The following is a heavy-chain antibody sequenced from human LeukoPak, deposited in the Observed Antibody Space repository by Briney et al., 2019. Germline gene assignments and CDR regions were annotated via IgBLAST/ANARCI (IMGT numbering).Heavy chain of an antibody. CDR1: GFTFSSYW. Sequence: GGSLRLSCAASGFTFSSYWMSWVRQAPGKGLEGVAVIWYDGSNKYYADSVKGRFTISRDNSKNTLYLQMNSLRAEDTAVYYCARRVYCSGSTCYTGPDALDIWGQGTMVTVSS. CDR2: IWYDGSNK. V-gene: IGHV3-33*08. CDR3: ARRVYCSGSTCYTGPDALDI. D-gene: IGHD2-2*02. J-gene: IGHJ3*02.